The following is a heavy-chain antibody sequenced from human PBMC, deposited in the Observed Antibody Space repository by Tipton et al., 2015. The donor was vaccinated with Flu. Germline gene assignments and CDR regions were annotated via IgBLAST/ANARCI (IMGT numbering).Heavy chain of an antibody. Sequence: AASGFTFDDYAMHWVRQAPGKGLEWVSGISWNSGSIGYADSVKGRFTISRDNAKNSLYLQMNSLRAEDTALYYCAKDMDIPAAGTGGGYYYYGMDVWGQGTTVTVSS. CDR1: GFTFDDYA. CDR2: ISWNSGSI. D-gene: IGHD6-13*01. CDR3: AKDMDIPAAGTGGGYYYYGMDV. J-gene: IGHJ6*02. V-gene: IGHV3-9*01.